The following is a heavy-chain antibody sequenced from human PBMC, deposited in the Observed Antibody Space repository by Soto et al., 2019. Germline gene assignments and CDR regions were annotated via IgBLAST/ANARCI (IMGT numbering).Heavy chain of an antibody. CDR3: ARGSTTVVTPNWFDP. J-gene: IGHJ5*02. CDR1: GGSITSHNY. CDR2: IYHSGSA. D-gene: IGHD4-17*01. Sequence: QVQLQESGPGLVKSSETVFLTCAVSGGSITSHNYWSWIRHPPGQGLEWIGEIYHSGSANYNPSLEGRIIMPVDKSKNHFSLKLNSVTAAATAVYYCARGSTTVVTPNWFDPWGQGTLVTVSS. V-gene: IGHV4-4*02.